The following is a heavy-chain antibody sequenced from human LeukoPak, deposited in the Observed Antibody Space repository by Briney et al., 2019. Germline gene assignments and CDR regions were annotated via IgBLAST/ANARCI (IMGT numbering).Heavy chain of an antibody. CDR3: ARGTTGYSSGWLIDY. V-gene: IGHV3-21*01. CDR2: ISSSSSYI. Sequence: PGGSLRLSCAASGFTFSSHGMNWVRQAPGKGLEWVSSISSSSSYIYYADSVKGRFTISRDNAKNSLYLQMNSLRAEDTAVYYCARGTTGYSSGWLIDYWGQGTLVTVSS. CDR1: GFTFSSHG. D-gene: IGHD6-19*01. J-gene: IGHJ4*02.